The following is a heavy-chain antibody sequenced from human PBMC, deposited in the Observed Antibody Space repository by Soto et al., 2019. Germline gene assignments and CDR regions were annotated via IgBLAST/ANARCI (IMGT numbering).Heavy chain of an antibody. CDR3: ARGRGTYDYVWGSYRYGAFDI. D-gene: IGHD3-16*02. CDR1: GGSISSYY. J-gene: IGHJ3*02. CDR2: IYTSGST. Sequence: QVQLQESGPGLVKPSETLSLTCTVSGGSISSYYWSWIRQPAGKGLEWIGRIYTSGSTNYTPSLQTRVTMSVATSKNQYSRKLSSVTAADTDVYYCARGRGTYDYVWGSYRYGAFDIWGQGTMVTVSS. V-gene: IGHV4-4*07.